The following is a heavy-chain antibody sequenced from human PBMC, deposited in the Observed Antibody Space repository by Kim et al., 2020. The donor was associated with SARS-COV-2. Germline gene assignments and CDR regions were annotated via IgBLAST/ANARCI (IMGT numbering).Heavy chain of an antibody. CDR3: ARAICGGDCYRPNWYF. V-gene: IGHV4-39*01. Sequence: SETLSLTCSVSGDSIWSSSYYWGWIRQPPGKDLEWIGTIYESGTTYYNPSLKSRVTIFVDTSKNQFSLNLRSVTTADTAVYYCARAICGGDCYRPNWYF. D-gene: IGHD2-21*01. CDR2: IYESGTT. CDR1: GDSIWSSSYY. J-gene: IGHJ2*01.